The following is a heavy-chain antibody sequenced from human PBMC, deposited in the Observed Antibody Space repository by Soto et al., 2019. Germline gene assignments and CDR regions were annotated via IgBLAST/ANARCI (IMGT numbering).Heavy chain of an antibody. CDR2: IAAFNGNT. CDR1: GYTFSIYG. V-gene: IGHV1-18*01. D-gene: IGHD1-26*01. Sequence: WASVKVSCKASGYTFSIYGISWVRQAPGQGLEWMGWIAAFNGNTHYAQKLQGRVTMTTDTSTSTAYMELGSLTSDDTAVYYCARSSDVRSWFDPWGQGTLVTVS. J-gene: IGHJ5*02. CDR3: ARSSDVRSWFDP.